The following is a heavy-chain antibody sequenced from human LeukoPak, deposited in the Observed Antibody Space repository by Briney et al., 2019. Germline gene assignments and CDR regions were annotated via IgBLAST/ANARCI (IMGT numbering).Heavy chain of an antibody. Sequence: SVKVSCKASGGTFSSYAISWVRQAPGQGLEWMGGIIPIFGTANYAQRFRGRVTMTRDMSTGTVYMELSSLTSEDTAVYYCAREAVTIFGLVRTQTTKGPHRFDPWGQGTLVTVSS. CDR2: IIPIFGTA. J-gene: IGHJ5*02. D-gene: IGHD3-3*01. CDR1: GGTFSSYA. V-gene: IGHV1-69*05. CDR3: AREAVTIFGLVRTQTTKGPHRFDP.